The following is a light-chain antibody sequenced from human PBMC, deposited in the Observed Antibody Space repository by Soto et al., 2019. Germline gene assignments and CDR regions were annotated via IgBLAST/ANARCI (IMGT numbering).Light chain of an antibody. J-gene: IGKJ1*01. V-gene: IGKV1-5*03. CDR2: TES. Sequence: DIQMTQSPSTLSASVGDIVTITCRASRSISVWLDWYQQKAGKDPNLLIYTESRLESGVPSRFSGSGSETELTLTIRGLQPPDSATYYRQQYNSXSPTFGQGTKV. CDR3: QQYNSXSPT. CDR1: RSISVW.